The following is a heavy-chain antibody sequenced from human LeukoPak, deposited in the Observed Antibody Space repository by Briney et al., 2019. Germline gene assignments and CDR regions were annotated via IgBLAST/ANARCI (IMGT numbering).Heavy chain of an antibody. V-gene: IGHV1-2*02. CDR2: INPNSGGT. CDR1: GYTFTGYY. Sequence: ASVKVSCKASGYTFTGYYMHWVRQAPGQGLEWMGWINPNSGGTNYAQKFQGRVTMTRDTSISTAYMELSRLRSDDTAVYYCARDNGHFQALGSPPFGIDVWGQGTTVTVSS. J-gene: IGHJ6*02. CDR3: ARDNGHFQALGSPPFGIDV. D-gene: IGHD3-3*02.